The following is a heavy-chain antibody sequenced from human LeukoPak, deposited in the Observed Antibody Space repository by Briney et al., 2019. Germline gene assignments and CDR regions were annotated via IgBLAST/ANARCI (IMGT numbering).Heavy chain of an antibody. J-gene: IGHJ4*02. Sequence: SQTLSLTCTVSGGSISSGSYYWSWIRQPAGKGLEWIGRIYTSGSTNYNPSLKSRVTISVDTSKNQFSLKLSSVTAADTAVYYCARENDYGDYGLDYWGQGTLVTVSS. D-gene: IGHD4-17*01. V-gene: IGHV4-61*02. CDR1: GGSISSGSYY. CDR2: IYTSGST. CDR3: ARENDYGDYGLDY.